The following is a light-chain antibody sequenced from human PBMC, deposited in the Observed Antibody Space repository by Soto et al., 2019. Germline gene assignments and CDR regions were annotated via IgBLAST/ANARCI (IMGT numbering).Light chain of an antibody. CDR3: GSYTSRSTYV. CDR1: SSDVGAYNY. CDR2: EVT. V-gene: IGLV2-14*01. Sequence: QSVLTQPRSVSGSPGQSVTISCTGTSSDVGAYNYVSWYQQHPGKAPKVIIFEVTNRPSGVSDRFSGSKSGNMASLTISGLQAEDEADYFCGSYTSRSTYVFGTGTKVTVL. J-gene: IGLJ1*01.